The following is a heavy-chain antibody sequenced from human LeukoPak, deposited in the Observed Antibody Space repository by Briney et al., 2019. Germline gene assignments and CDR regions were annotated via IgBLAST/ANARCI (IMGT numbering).Heavy chain of an antibody. V-gene: IGHV1-3*01. J-gene: IGHJ5*02. CDR2: INAGNGNT. CDR1: GYTFTSYA. Sequence: ASVKVSCKASGYTFTSYAMHWVRQVPGQRLEWMGWINAGNGNTKYSQKFQGRVTITRDTSASTAYMELSSLRSEDTAVYYCARDSSCSSTSCYRGGYNWFDPWGQGTLVTVSS. D-gene: IGHD2-2*02. CDR3: ARDSSCSSTSCYRGGYNWFDP.